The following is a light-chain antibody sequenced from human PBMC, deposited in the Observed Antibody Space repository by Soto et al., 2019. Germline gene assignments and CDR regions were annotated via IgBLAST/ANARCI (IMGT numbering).Light chain of an antibody. CDR1: QSLDSSF. Sequence: ETMLTQSPGTLSLSPGERATLSCRASQSLDSSFLAWYQHKPGQAPRLLIYGASTRATGIPDRFSGSGSGTDFTLTISRLEPEDFAVYYCQHYGSLNTFGGGTKVDIK. J-gene: IGKJ4*01. CDR3: QHYGSLNT. CDR2: GAS. V-gene: IGKV3-20*01.